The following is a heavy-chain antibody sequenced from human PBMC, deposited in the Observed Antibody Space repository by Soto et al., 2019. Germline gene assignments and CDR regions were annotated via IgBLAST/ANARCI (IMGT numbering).Heavy chain of an antibody. Sequence: SETLSLTCTVAGGSISSSRYYWGWIRQPPGKGLEWVGSIYDSGSTYYNPSLKSRVTIAVDTSKNQFSLKLSSVTAADTAVYYCARRGSGSYSDYWGQGSLVTVS. CDR2: IYDSGST. D-gene: IGHD1-26*01. J-gene: IGHJ4*02. CDR1: GGSISSSRYY. V-gene: IGHV4-39*01. CDR3: ARRGSGSYSDY.